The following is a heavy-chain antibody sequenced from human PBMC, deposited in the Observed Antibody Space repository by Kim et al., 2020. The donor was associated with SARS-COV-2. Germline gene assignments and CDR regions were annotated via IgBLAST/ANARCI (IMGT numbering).Heavy chain of an antibody. D-gene: IGHD3-3*01. CDR2: ISPDGREK. V-gene: IGHV3-7*01. J-gene: IGHJ6*03. CDR1: GFTFSNYW. Sequence: GGSLRLSCVGSGFTFSNYWMTWVRQAPGKGLEWVANISPDGREKYYVDSVKGRFTISTDNAKKSLSLQMNRPRAEDTAVYYCARDNSGMPVGEVKSYYY. CDR3: ARDNSGMPVGEVKSYYY.